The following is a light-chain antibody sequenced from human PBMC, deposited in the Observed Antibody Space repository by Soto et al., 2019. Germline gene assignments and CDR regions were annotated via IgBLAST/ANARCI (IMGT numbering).Light chain of an antibody. V-gene: IGLV2-23*01. CDR2: EGS. CDR1: SSDVGIYNL. Sequence: QSVLTQPASVSGSPGQSITISCTGTSSDVGIYNLVSWYQQFPGIAPKVIIYEGSKRPSGVSSRFSGSKSGNTASLTISGLQAEDEADYYCCSYACGSARVVFGGGTKRTVL. J-gene: IGLJ2*01. CDR3: CSYACGSARVV.